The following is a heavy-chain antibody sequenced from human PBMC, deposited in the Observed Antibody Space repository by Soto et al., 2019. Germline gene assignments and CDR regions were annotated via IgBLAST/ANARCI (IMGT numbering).Heavy chain of an antibody. Sequence: SETLSLTCTVSGGTISSYYWSLIRQPPGKGLEWIGYIYYSGSTNYNPSLKGRVTISVDTSKNQFSLKLSSVTAADTAVYYCARVRIQLWLTRDYYFDYWGQGTLVTVSS. CDR2: IYYSGST. CDR3: ARVRIQLWLTRDYYFDY. V-gene: IGHV4-59*01. J-gene: IGHJ4*02. CDR1: GGTISSYY. D-gene: IGHD5-18*01.